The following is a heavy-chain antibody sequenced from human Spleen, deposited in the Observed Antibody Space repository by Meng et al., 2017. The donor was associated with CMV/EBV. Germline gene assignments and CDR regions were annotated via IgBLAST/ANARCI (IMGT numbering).Heavy chain of an antibody. CDR3: ARDTYASPLPGVNFDC. D-gene: IGHD3-16*01. V-gene: IGHV3-11*04. CDR2: ISGSGNTI. J-gene: IGHJ4*02. CDR1: GFTLTDYY. Sequence: GESLKISCAASGFTLTDYYVSWIRQAPGKGLEWLSYISGSGNTIHYADSVRGRFIISRDTPKNSVYLQMNSLRAEDTAVYYCARDTYASPLPGVNFDCWGQGALVTVSS.